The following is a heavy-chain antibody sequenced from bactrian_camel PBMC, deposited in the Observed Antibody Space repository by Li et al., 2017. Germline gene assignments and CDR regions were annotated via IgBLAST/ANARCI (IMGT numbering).Heavy chain of an antibody. CDR3: AGSSVGSWYGGFGY. Sequence: VQLVESGGGLVQPGGSLMLSCEGSGFTFSSYYMTWVRQAPGKGLEWVTSIDRDGSNTYYAESVKGRFTISRDNAKNTVYLQMNNLKSEDTALYYCAGSSVGSWYGGFGYWGQGTQVTVS. V-gene: IGHV3-2*01. CDR2: IDRDGSNT. J-gene: IGHJ6*01. CDR1: GFTFSSYY. D-gene: IGHD6*01.